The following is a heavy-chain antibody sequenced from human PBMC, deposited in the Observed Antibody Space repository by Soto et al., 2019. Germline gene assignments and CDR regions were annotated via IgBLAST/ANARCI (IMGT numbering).Heavy chain of an antibody. V-gene: IGHV4-30-4*01. Sequence: QVQLQESGPGLVKPSQTLPLTCTVSGGSISSGDDFWTWIRQPPGKGLERIGYIYYSGSTYYNPSLKSRLTMSVDTSKNQFSLKLSSVTAADTAVYYCARDRAKWKDYYYYGMDVWGQGTTVTVSS. D-gene: IGHD1-20*01. CDR3: ARDRAKWKDYYYYGMDV. CDR1: GGSISSGDDF. CDR2: IYYSGST. J-gene: IGHJ6*02.